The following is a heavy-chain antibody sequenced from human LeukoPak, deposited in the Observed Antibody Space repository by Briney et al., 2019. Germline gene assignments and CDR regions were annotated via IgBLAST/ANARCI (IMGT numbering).Heavy chain of an antibody. Sequence: KTSETLSLTCAVYGGSFSGYYWSWIRQPPGKGLEWIGEIKHSGSTNYNPSLKSRVTISVDTSKNQFSLKLSSVTAADTAVYYCATSGSYRLGYWGQGTLVTVSS. CDR1: GGSFSGYY. CDR3: ATSGSYRLGY. J-gene: IGHJ4*02. D-gene: IGHD1-26*01. V-gene: IGHV4-34*01. CDR2: IKHSGST.